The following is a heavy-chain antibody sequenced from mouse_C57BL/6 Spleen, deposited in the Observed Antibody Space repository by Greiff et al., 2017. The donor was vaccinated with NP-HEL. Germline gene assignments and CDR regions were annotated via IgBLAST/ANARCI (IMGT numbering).Heavy chain of an antibody. D-gene: IGHD1-1*01. CDR3: ARGTTVVANWYFDV. CDR1: GYTFTDYY. V-gene: IGHV1-26*01. J-gene: IGHJ1*03. Sequence: EVQLQQSGPELVKPGASVKISCTASGYTFTDYYMNWVKQSHGKSLEWIGDINPNNGGTSYNQKFKGKATLTVDKSSSTAYMELRSLTSEDSAVYYCARGTTVVANWYFDVWGTGTTVTVSS. CDR2: INPNNGGT.